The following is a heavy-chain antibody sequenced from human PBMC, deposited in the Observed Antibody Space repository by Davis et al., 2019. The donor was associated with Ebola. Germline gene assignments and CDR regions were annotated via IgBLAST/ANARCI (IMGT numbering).Heavy chain of an antibody. Sequence: GESLKISCAASGFSFSSYWMSWVRQAPGKGLEWVANIKQDGSEKYYVDSVEGRFTISRDNAKNSLYLQMNSLRAEDTAVYYCAKDRLRLWLGESSGQGTLVTISS. CDR2: IKQDGSEK. J-gene: IGHJ5*02. D-gene: IGHD3-10*01. CDR3: AKDRLRLWLGES. V-gene: IGHV3-7*01. CDR1: GFSFSSYW.